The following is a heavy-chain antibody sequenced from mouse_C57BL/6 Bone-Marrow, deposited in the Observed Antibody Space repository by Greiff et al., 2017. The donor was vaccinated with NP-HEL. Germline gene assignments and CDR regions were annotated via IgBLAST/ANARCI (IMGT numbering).Heavy chain of an antibody. J-gene: IGHJ2*01. Sequence: VQLQQSGTVLARPGASVKMSCKTSGYTFTSYWMHWVKQRPGQGLEWIGAIYPGNSDTSYNQKFKGKAKLTAVTSASTAYMELSSLTNEDSAVHYCTGGTAQATTSYFDYWGQGTTLTVSS. CDR1: GYTFTSYW. CDR2: IYPGNSDT. D-gene: IGHD3-2*02. V-gene: IGHV1-5*01. CDR3: TGGTAQATTSYFDY.